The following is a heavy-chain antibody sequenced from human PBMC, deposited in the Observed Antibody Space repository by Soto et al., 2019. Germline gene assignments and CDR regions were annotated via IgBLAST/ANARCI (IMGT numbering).Heavy chain of an antibody. CDR1: GGSMSSVL. J-gene: IGHJ3*02. V-gene: IGHV4-59*01. CDR2: IYHSGNA. CDR3: ARANIRELNAFDI. Sequence: PSETLSLTCTVSGGSMSSVLWSWIRQPPGKGLEWIAYIYHSGNANYNPSLKSRVTLSVDTSNKQFSLKLNSVTAADTAVYYCARANIRELNAFDIWGQGTMVTVSS. D-gene: IGHD1-7*01.